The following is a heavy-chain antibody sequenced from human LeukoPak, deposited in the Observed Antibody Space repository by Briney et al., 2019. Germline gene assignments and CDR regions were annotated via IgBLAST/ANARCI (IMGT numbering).Heavy chain of an antibody. D-gene: IGHD6-19*01. CDR3: ARGIRIAVAGNVDY. CDR2: ISYDGSNK. J-gene: IGHJ4*02. V-gene: IGHV3-30*04. CDR1: GFTFSSYA. Sequence: RSLRLSCAASGFTFSSYAIHWVRQAPGKGLEWVAAISYDGSNKNYADSVKGRFTISRDNSKNTLYLQMNSLSAEDTAVYYCARGIRIAVAGNVDYWGQGTLVTVSS.